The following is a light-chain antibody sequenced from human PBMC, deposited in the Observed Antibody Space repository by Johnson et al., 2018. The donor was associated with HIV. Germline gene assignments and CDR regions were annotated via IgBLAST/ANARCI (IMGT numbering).Light chain of an antibody. V-gene: IGLV1-51*02. Sequence: QFVLTQPPSVSAAPGQRVNISCSGHSSNIENYFVSWYQQLPGAAHRLLIYEDYKRPSGIPDRFSGSKSGTSATLGITGLQTGDEADYYCGTWDSSLRTGFFGTGTKVTVL. J-gene: IGLJ1*01. CDR2: EDY. CDR1: SSNIENYF. CDR3: GTWDSSLRTGF.